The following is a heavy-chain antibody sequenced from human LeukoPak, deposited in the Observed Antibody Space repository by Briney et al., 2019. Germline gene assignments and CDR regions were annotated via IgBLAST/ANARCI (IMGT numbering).Heavy chain of an antibody. CDR2: ISSSSSYI. J-gene: IGHJ4*02. Sequence: GGSLRLSCAASGFTFSSYSMNWVRQAPGEGLEWVSSISSSSSYIYYADSVKGRFTISRDNAKNSLYLQMNSLRAEDTAVYYCARSKAVAGKGGFDYWGQGTLVTVSS. CDR3: ARSKAVAGKGGFDY. V-gene: IGHV3-21*01. D-gene: IGHD6-19*01. CDR1: GFTFSSYS.